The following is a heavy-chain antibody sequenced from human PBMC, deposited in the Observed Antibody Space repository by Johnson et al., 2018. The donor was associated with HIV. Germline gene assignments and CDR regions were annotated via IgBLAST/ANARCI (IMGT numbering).Heavy chain of an antibody. J-gene: IGHJ3*02. V-gene: IGHV3-30*02. CDR3: AKESNWGVGTTGHDSFDI. CDR2: IRFDGSNK. D-gene: IGHD1-26*01. Sequence: VESGGGVVQPGGSLRLSCAASGFTFSTYGMHWVRQTPGEGLEWVTFIRFDGSNKYYADSVKGRLHISRENSKNTLYRQMNSLRTEDTAVYYCAKESNWGVGTTGHDSFDIWGQGTMVTVSS. CDR1: GFTFSTYG.